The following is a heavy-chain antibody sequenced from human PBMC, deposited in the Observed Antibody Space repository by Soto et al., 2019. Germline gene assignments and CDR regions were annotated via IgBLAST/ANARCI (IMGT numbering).Heavy chain of an antibody. CDR2: ISGNGADT. Sequence: PGGSLRLSCGASGFTFSSYAMSWVRQAPGKGLEWVSAISGNGADTTYAESVRGRFTISRDNSKDTLYLQMNSLRADDTAVYYCARDRRDYYDSSGYYSGGFDYWGQGTLVTVSS. D-gene: IGHD3-22*01. J-gene: IGHJ4*02. CDR3: ARDRRDYYDSSGYYSGGFDY. V-gene: IGHV3-23*01. CDR1: GFTFSSYA.